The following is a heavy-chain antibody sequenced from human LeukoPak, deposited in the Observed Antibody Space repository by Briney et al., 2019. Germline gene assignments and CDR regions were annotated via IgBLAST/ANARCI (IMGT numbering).Heavy chain of an antibody. Sequence: GASVKVSCKASGGTFSSYAISWVRQAPGQGLEWMGRIIPILGIANYAQKFQGRVTITADKSTSTAYMELSSLRSEDTAVYYCAREVVPAADFDYWGQGTLVTVSS. D-gene: IGHD2-2*01. CDR3: AREVVPAADFDY. J-gene: IGHJ4*02. V-gene: IGHV1-69*04. CDR1: GGTFSSYA. CDR2: IIPILGIA.